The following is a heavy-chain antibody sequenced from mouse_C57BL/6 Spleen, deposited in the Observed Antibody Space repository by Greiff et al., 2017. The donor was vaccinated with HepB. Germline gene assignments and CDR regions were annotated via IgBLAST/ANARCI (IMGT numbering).Heavy chain of an antibody. CDR3: ARWDSSGYRAMDY. D-gene: IGHD3-2*02. CDR2: IYPGDGDT. V-gene: IGHV1-80*01. J-gene: IGHJ4*01. CDR1: GYAFSSYW. Sequence: QVQLQQSGAELVKPGASVKISCKASGYAFSSYWMNWVKQRPGKGLEWIGQIYPGDGDTNYNGKFKGKATLTADKSSSTAYMQLSSLTSEDSAVYFCARWDSSGYRAMDYWGQGTSVTVSS.